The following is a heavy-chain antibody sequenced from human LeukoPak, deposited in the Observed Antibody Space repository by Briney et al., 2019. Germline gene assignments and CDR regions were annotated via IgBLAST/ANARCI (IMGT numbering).Heavy chain of an antibody. CDR3: ARVGYCSGGSCYATYYYGMDV. CDR1: GYTFTSYD. Sequence: KPGASVKVSCKASGYTFTSYDINWVRQATGQGLEWMGWMNPNSGNTGYAQKFQGRVTMTRNTSLSTAYMELSSLRSEDTAVYYCARVGYCSGGSCYATYYYGMDVWGQGTTVTVSS. J-gene: IGHJ6*02. CDR2: MNPNSGNT. D-gene: IGHD2-15*01. V-gene: IGHV1-8*01.